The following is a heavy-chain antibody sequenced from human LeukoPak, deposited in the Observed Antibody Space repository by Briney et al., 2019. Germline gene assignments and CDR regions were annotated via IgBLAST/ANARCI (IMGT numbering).Heavy chain of an antibody. V-gene: IGHV4-34*01. D-gene: IGHD2-21*02. CDR1: GGSFSGYY. CDR2: INHSGST. CDR3: ARGRSIVVVTAGRRHNFDY. Sequence: SETLSLTCAVYGGSFSGYYWSWIRQPPGKGLEWIGEINHSGSTNYNPSLKSRVTISVDTSKNQFSLKLSSVTAADTAVYYRARGRSIVVVTAGRRHNFDYWGQGTLVTVSS. J-gene: IGHJ4*02.